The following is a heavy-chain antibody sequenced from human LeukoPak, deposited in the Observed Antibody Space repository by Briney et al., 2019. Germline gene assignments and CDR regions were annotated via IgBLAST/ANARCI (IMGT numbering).Heavy chain of an antibody. CDR3: ARYYYDSRGYYYYYFDY. CDR1: GDSVSSNSAA. Sequence: SQTLSLICAISGDSVSSNSAAWNWIRQSPSRGLEWLGRTYYRSKWSNDYAVSVKSRITINPDTSRNQFSLQLNSVTPEDTAAYYCARYYYDSRGYYYYYFDYWGQGTLVTVSS. J-gene: IGHJ4*02. CDR2: TYYRSKWSN. V-gene: IGHV6-1*01. D-gene: IGHD3-22*01.